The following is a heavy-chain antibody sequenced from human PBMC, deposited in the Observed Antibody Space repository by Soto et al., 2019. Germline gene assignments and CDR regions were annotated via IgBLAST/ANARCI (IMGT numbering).Heavy chain of an antibody. CDR2: IYYSGST. CDR3: AGLRGTWRDNYYTSRSWPFDY. Sequence: SETLSLTCTVSGGSISSYYWSWIRQPPGKGLEWIGYIYYSGSTNYNPSLKSRVTMSVDTSKNQFSLELSSVTAEDTAVYYCAGLRGTWRDNYYTSRSWPFDYCGQGTMVTVS. J-gene: IGHJ4*02. V-gene: IGHV4-59*01. D-gene: IGHD3-3*01. CDR1: GGSISSYY.